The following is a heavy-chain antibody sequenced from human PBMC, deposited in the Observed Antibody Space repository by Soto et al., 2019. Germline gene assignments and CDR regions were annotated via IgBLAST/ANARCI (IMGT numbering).Heavy chain of an antibody. V-gene: IGHV1-8*01. D-gene: IGHD3-10*01. Sequence: TSVKVSCKASGYTFTSYDINWVRQATGQGLEWMGWMNPNSGNTGYAQKFQGRVTMTRNTSISTAYMELSSLRSEDTAVYYCARAKYGSGSPIDYWGQGTLVTVSS. CDR3: ARAKYGSGSPIDY. CDR1: GYTFTSYD. J-gene: IGHJ4*02. CDR2: MNPNSGNT.